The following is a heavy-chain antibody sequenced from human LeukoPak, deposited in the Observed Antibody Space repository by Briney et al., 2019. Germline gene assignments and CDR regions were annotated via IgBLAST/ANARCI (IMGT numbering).Heavy chain of an antibody. D-gene: IGHD6-13*01. CDR3: ATGEYSSRFDY. Sequence: ASVKVSCKASGYTFTTYGISWVRQAPGQGLEWMGWISTYNGNTNYANNLQGRVTLTTDTSTDTAYMELSSLRSEDTAVYYCATGEYSSRFDYWGQGTLVTVSS. V-gene: IGHV1-18*01. CDR1: GYTFTTYG. J-gene: IGHJ4*02. CDR2: ISTYNGNT.